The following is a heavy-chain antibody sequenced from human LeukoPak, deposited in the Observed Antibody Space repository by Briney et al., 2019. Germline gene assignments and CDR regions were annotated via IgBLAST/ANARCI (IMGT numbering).Heavy chain of an antibody. V-gene: IGHV4-34*01. CDR1: GGSFSGYY. Sequence: SETLSLTCAVYGGSFSGYYWSWIRQPPGKGLEWIGSIYYSGSTYYNPSLKSRVTISVDTSKNQFSLKLSSVTAADTAVYYCARELIAPPRWYWFDPWGQGTLVTVSS. D-gene: IGHD4-23*01. CDR2: IYYSGST. J-gene: IGHJ5*02. CDR3: ARELIAPPRWYWFDP.